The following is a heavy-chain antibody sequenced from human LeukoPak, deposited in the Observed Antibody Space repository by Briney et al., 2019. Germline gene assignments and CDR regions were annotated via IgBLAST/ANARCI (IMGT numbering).Heavy chain of an antibody. J-gene: IGHJ3*02. D-gene: IGHD3-10*01. CDR3: ARGQITMVREWGSGAFDI. Sequence: GGSLRLSCAASGLTFSSYWMSWVRQAPGKGLEWVANIKQDGSENYYVDSVKGRFTISRDNAKNSVFLQMNSLRAEDTAVYYCARGQITMVREWGSGAFDIWGQGTMVTVSS. CDR1: GLTFSSYW. V-gene: IGHV3-7*01. CDR2: IKQDGSEN.